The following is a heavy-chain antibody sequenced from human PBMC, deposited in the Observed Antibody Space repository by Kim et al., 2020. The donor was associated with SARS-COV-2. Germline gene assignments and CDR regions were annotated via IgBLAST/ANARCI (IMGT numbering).Heavy chain of an antibody. D-gene: IGHD1-26*01. J-gene: IGHJ4*02. CDR3: ARHGNSGSYSPSTFDY. V-gene: IGHV4-39*01. Sequence: SLKIRVNISVDTSKNQFSLKLSSVTAADTAVYYCARHGNSGSYSPSTFDYWGQGTLVTVSS.